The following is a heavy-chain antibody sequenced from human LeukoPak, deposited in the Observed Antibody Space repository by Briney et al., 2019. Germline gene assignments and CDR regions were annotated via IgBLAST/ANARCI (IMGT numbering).Heavy chain of an antibody. J-gene: IGHJ4*02. CDR1: GFSFSASS. V-gene: IGHV3-48*01. CDR3: ARDARSQGGTDACSGPKFDY. Sequence: PGGSLRLSCAASGFSFSASSMSWVRQTPGKGLEWISYIRGSSTTIYYADSVKGRFTISRDNARNSLYLQMNDLRAEDTGVYFCARDARSQGGTDACSGPKFDYSGQGSLVTVSS. CDR2: IRGSSTTI. D-gene: IGHD2-8*02.